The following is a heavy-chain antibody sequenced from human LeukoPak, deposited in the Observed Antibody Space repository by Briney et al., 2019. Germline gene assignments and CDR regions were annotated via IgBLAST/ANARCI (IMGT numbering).Heavy chain of an antibody. CDR1: GGTFSSYA. CDR3: AKSPYYDGSGYFPYYFDY. V-gene: IGHV1-69*13. CDR2: IIPIFGTA. D-gene: IGHD3-22*01. Sequence: SVKVSRKASGGTFSSYAISWVRQAPGQGLEWMGGIIPIFGTANYAQKFQGRVTITADESTSTAYMELSSLRSEDTAVYYCAKSPYYDGSGYFPYYFDYWGQGTLVTVS. J-gene: IGHJ4*02.